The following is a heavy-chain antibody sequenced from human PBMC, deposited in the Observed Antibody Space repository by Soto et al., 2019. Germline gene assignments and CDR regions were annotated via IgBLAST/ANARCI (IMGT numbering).Heavy chain of an antibody. J-gene: IGHJ4*02. CDR1: GFSFSSYG. V-gene: IGHV3-33*01. CDR3: ARHGYCSGSYYIDY. D-gene: IGHD3-10*01. CDR2: IWYDGSNK. Sequence: QVQLVESGGGVVQPGRSLRLSCAASGFSFSSYGMHWVRQAPGKGLEWVAVIWYDGSNKYYADSVKGRFTISRDNSKNTLYLQMNCLRAEDTAVYYCARHGYCSGSYYIDYWGQGTLVTVSS.